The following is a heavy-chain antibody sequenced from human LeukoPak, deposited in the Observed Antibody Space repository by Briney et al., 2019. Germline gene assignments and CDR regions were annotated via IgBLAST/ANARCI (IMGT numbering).Heavy chain of an antibody. Sequence: SETLSLTCTVSGGSISSYYWSWIRQPPGKGLEWIGYIYYSGSTDYNPSLKSRVTISVDTSKNQFSLKLSSVTAADTAVYYCARVGRIVGAPFDYWGQGTLVTVSS. D-gene: IGHD1-26*01. J-gene: IGHJ4*02. V-gene: IGHV4-59*01. CDR1: GGSISSYY. CDR3: ARVGRIVGAPFDY. CDR2: IYYSGST.